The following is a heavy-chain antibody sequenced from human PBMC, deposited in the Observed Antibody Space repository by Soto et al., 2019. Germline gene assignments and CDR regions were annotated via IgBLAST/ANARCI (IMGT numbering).Heavy chain of an antibody. CDR2: IYPGDSDT. CDR3: AASIFYYGMDV. V-gene: IGHV5-51*01. CDR1: GYTFTNYW. Sequence: PEASWKISCQGSGYTFTNYWIGWVRQMPGKGPEWMGIIYPGDSDTKYNPSFQGQVTISADKSITTTYLQWSSLKASDTAIYYCAASIFYYGMDVWSQGTTVPVS. J-gene: IGHJ6*02.